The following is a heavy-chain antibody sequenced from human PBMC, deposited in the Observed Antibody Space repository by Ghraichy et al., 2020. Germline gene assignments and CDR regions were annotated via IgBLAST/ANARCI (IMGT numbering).Heavy chain of an antibody. Sequence: LSLTCAASGFTFSSYGMHWVRQAPGKGLEWVAFIRYDGSNKYYADSVKGRFTISRDNSKNTLYLQMNSLRAEDTAVYYCAKVSPNSGSTACMDVWGQGTTVTVSS. D-gene: IGHD1-26*01. CDR3: AKVSPNSGSTACMDV. J-gene: IGHJ6*02. CDR2: IRYDGSNK. CDR1: GFTFSSYG. V-gene: IGHV3-30*02.